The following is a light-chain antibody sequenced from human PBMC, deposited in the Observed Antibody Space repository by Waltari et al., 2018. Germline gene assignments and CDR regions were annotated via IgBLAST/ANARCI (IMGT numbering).Light chain of an antibody. CDR3: MIWHRGVWV. Sequence: QAVLTQPSSLSASPGASASLTCTLRSGVNVISYNIYWYQQKAGSPPQFLLRYKAVSDKQQGSGVPSRFSGAKDASANVGILHISGLRSEDEADYYCMIWHRGVWVSGGGTQLTVL. CDR2: YKAVSDK. CDR1: SGVNVISYN. V-gene: IGLV5-45*03. J-gene: IGLJ3*02.